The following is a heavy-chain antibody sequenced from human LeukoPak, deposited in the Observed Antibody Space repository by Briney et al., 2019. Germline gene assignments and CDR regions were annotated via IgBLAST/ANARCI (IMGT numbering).Heavy chain of an antibody. CDR3: ASYRYSRMGWFDP. J-gene: IGHJ5*02. D-gene: IGHD6-13*01. V-gene: IGHV3-74*01. CDR1: GFTFSSFW. CDR2: INTDGSST. Sequence: GGSLRLSCAASGFTFSSFWMHWVRQAPGKGLVWVSRINTDGSSTDYADSVKGRFTISRDNAKNTLYLQMNSLRAEDTAVYYCASYRYSRMGWFDPWGQGTLVTVSS.